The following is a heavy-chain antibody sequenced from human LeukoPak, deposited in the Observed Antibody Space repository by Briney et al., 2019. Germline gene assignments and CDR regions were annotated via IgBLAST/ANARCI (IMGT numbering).Heavy chain of an antibody. J-gene: IGHJ4*02. D-gene: IGHD6-19*01. CDR2: VTATGGST. V-gene: IGHV3-23*01. CDR1: GFTFSTYA. CDR3: AKTTIGYSSGRYPGWPVDY. Sequence: GGSLRLSCAASGFTFSTYAMSWVRQAPGKGLEWVSAVTATGGSTYYADSVKGRFTISRDNSKNTLYLQMNSLRAEDTAAYYCAKTTIGYSSGRYPGWPVDYWGQGTLVTVSS.